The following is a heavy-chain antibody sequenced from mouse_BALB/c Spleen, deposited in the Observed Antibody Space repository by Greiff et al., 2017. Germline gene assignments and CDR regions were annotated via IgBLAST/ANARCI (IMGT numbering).Heavy chain of an antibody. Sequence: LVKTGASVKISCKASGYSFTGYYMHWVKQSHGKSLEWIGYISCYNGATSYNQKFKGKATFTVDTSSSTAYMQFNSLTSEDSAVYYCARWYYSSSAFDYWGQGTTLTVAS. V-gene: IGHV1S34*01. D-gene: IGHD1-1*01. CDR2: ISCYNGAT. J-gene: IGHJ2*01. CDR1: GYSFTGYY. CDR3: ARWYYSSSAFDY.